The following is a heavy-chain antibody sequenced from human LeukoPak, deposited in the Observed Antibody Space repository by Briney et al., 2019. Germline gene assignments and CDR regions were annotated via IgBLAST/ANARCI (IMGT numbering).Heavy chain of an antibody. Sequence: ASVKVSCKASGGTFSSYAISWVRQAPGQGLEWMGGIIPIFGTANYAQKFQGRATITADESTSTAYMELSSLRSEDTAVYYCASWRTESSLYGMDVWGQGTTVTVSS. D-gene: IGHD1-1*01. J-gene: IGHJ6*02. V-gene: IGHV1-69*01. CDR1: GGTFSSYA. CDR2: IIPIFGTA. CDR3: ASWRTESSLYGMDV.